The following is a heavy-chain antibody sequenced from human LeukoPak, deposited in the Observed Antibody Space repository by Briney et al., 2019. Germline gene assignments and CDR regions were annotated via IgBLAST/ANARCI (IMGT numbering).Heavy chain of an antibody. CDR1: GSTFSSYS. CDR2: ISSSSTYI. V-gene: IGHV3-21*06. Sequence: PGGSLRLSCAASGSTFSSYSMSWVRQAPGKGLEWVSSISSSSTYIYYADSVKGRFTISRHNAKNSLYLQMNSLRAEDTAVYYCVREAMVGTSGYWGQGTLVTVSS. D-gene: IGHD5-18*01. J-gene: IGHJ4*02. CDR3: VREAMVGTSGY.